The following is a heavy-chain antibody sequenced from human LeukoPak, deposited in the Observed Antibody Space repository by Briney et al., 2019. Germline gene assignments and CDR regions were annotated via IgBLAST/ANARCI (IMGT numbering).Heavy chain of an antibody. J-gene: IGHJ4*02. D-gene: IGHD6-19*01. CDR2: INHSGST. CDR3: ARGGSGFVFDY. V-gene: IGHV4-34*01. CDR1: GGSFSGYY. Sequence: PSETLSLTCAVYGGSFSGYYWSWIRQPPGKGLEWIGEINHSGSTNYNPSLKSRVTISVDTSKNQFSLKLSSVTAADTAVYYRARGGSGFVFDYWGQGTLVTVSS.